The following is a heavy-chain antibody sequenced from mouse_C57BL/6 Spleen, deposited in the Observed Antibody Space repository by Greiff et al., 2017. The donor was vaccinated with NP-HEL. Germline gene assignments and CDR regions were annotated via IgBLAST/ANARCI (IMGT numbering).Heavy chain of an antibody. CDR3: ARYYGLRYAMDY. Sequence: QVQLKQPGAELVMPGASVKLSCKASGYTFTSYWMHWVKQRPGQGLEWIGEIDPSDSYTNYNQKFKGKSTLTVDKSSSTAYMQLSSLTSEDSAVYYCARYYGLRYAMDYWGQGTTVTVSS. D-gene: IGHD1-1*01. V-gene: IGHV1-69*01. CDR2: IDPSDSYT. CDR1: GYTFTSYW. J-gene: IGHJ4*01.